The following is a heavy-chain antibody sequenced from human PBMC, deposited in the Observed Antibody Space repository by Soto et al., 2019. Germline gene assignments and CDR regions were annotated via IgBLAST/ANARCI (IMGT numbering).Heavy chain of an antibody. CDR2: IYYSGST. Sequence: QVQLQESGPGLVKPSQTLSLTCTVSGGSISSGGYYWSWIRQHPGKGLEWIGYIYYSGSTYYNPSRKSRVTISVDTSKNQFSLKLSSVTAADTAVYYCARGVVVAAPNWFDPWGQGTLVTVSS. D-gene: IGHD2-15*01. V-gene: IGHV4-31*03. CDR1: GGSISSGGYY. CDR3: ARGVVVAAPNWFDP. J-gene: IGHJ5*02.